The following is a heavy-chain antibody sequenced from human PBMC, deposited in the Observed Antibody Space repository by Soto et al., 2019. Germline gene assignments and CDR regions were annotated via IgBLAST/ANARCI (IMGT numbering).Heavy chain of an antibody. Sequence: QVQLQEWGAGLLKPSETLSLTCDIYDASFSGYYWSWIRQPPGKGLGWIGEINHSGGTNSNASLKSRVTLSLGTSKNQFSLKLTYVTAAETAVYFCARGSFEASAFDYWDQGTLVTVSS. CDR3: ARGSFEASAFDY. CDR1: DASFSGYY. D-gene: IGHD6-25*01. CDR2: INHSGGT. J-gene: IGHJ4*02. V-gene: IGHV4-34*01.